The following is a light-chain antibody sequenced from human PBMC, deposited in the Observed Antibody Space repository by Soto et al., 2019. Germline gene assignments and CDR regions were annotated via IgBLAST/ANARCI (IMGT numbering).Light chain of an antibody. Sequence: DIQLTQSPSFLSASVGDRVTITCRASQDSSSYLAWYQQKAGKAPKLLIYAASTLQSGVPSRFSGTGSGTEFTLTISSLQPEDFATYYCQQLKSYPLTFGGGTKVEIK. V-gene: IGKV1-9*01. J-gene: IGKJ4*01. CDR1: QDSSSY. CDR3: QQLKSYPLT. CDR2: AAS.